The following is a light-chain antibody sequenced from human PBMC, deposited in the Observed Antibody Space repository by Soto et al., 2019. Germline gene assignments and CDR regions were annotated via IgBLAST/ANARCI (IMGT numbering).Light chain of an antibody. Sequence: QSVLTQPPSVSAAPGQWVTISCSGSGSNVGHNYVSWYQQFPGTAPRLLIYENNKRPSGISDRFSGSKSGTSATLDIAGLQTGDEADYYCGTWDNSLSDMLFGGGTKVTVL. J-gene: IGLJ3*02. CDR1: GSNVGHNY. V-gene: IGLV1-51*01. CDR2: ENN. CDR3: GTWDNSLSDML.